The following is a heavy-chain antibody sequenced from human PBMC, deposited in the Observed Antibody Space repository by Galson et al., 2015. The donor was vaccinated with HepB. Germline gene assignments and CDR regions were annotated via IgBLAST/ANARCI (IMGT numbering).Heavy chain of an antibody. D-gene: IGHD6-19*01. CDR3: TTRMNVDRQWLVIGDY. CDR1: GFTFSNAW. J-gene: IGHJ4*02. V-gene: IGHV3-15*01. Sequence: SLRLSCAASGFTFSNAWMSWVRQAPGKGLEWVGRIKSKTDGGTTDYAAPVKGRFTISRDDSKNTLYLQMNSLKTEDTAVYYCTTRMNVDRQWLVIGDYWGQGTLVTVSS. CDR2: IKSKTDGGTT.